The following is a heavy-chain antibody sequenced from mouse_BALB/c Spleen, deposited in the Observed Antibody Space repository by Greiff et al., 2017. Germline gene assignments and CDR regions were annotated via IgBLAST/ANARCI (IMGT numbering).Heavy chain of an antibody. CDR2: IDPENGDT. D-gene: IGHD3-2*02. J-gene: IGHJ3*01. V-gene: IGHV14-4*02. Sequence: VQLQQSGAELVRSGASVKLSCTASGFNIKDYYMHWVKQRPEQGLEWIGWIDPENGDTEYAPKFQGKATMTADTSSNTAYLQLSSLTSEDTAVYYCNAREAPFAYWGQGTLVTVSA. CDR3: NAREAPFAY. CDR1: GFNIKDYY.